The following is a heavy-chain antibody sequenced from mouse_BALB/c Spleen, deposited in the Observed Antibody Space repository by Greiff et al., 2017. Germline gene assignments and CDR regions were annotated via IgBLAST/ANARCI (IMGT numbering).Heavy chain of an antibody. J-gene: IGHJ2*01. CDR3: ARSLYGNFDY. CDR1: GFTFSSFG. CDR2: ISSGSSTI. Sequence: EVHLVESGGGLVQPGGSRKLSCAASGFTFSSFGMHWVRQAPEKGLEWVAYISSGSSTIYYADTVKGRFTISRDNPKNTLFLQMTSLRSEDTAMYYCARSLYGNFDYWGQGTTLTVSS. D-gene: IGHD2-1*01. V-gene: IGHV5-17*02.